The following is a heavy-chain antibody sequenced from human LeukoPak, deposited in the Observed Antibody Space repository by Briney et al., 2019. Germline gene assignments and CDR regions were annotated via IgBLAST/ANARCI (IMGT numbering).Heavy chain of an antibody. CDR1: GGSFSGYY. CDR3: ARGSLGVVVPAAIRYYYYGMDV. D-gene: IGHD2-2*01. Sequence: SETLSLTCAVYGGSFSGYYWSWIRQPPGKGLEWIGEINHSGSTNYNPSLKSRVTISVDTSKNQFSLKLSSVTAADMAVYYCARGSLGVVVPAAIRYYYYGMDVWGQGTTVTVSS. CDR2: INHSGST. J-gene: IGHJ6*02. V-gene: IGHV4-34*01.